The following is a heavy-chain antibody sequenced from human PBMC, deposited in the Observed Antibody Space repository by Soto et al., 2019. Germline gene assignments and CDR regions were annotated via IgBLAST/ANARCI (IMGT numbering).Heavy chain of an antibody. CDR3: ARDGATQMWRPWYFDL. CDR2: VSHDGNNQ. D-gene: IGHD2-21*01. Sequence: QVQLVESGGGVVQPGRSLRLSCAVSGFTFSNYAMHWVRQAPGKGLEWVAIVSHDGNNQYYADSAKGRFTISRANAENTLYLQMNSLRTEDTAVFYCARDGATQMWRPWYFDLWCRGTLVTVSS. CDR1: GFTFSNYA. J-gene: IGHJ2*01. V-gene: IGHV3-30-3*01.